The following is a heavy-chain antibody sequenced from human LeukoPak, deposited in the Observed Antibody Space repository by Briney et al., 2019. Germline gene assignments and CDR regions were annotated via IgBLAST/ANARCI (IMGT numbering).Heavy chain of an antibody. Sequence: SETLSLTCTVSDDSITLYYWTWIRQPPGKGLEWIGYVDHTGSTKFNPSLNGRVSISRDTSNNFFSLTLRSVTAADTAVYFCARGRVSSSTWYSTYYYFFYMDFWGKGTTVTVSS. CDR1: DDSITLYY. D-gene: IGHD4-11*01. V-gene: IGHV4-59*01. J-gene: IGHJ6*03. CDR3: ARGRVSSSTWYSTYYYFFYMDF. CDR2: VDHTGST.